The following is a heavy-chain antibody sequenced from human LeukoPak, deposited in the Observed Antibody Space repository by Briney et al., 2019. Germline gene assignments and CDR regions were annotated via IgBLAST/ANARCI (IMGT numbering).Heavy chain of an antibody. CDR2: IRYDGSNK. CDR3: AKGANWNGLYYLDY. J-gene: IGHJ4*02. Sequence: GGSLRLSCAASGFSFSSYGMHWVRQAPGKGLEWVAFIRYDGSNKYYADSVKGRFTISRDSSKNTVYLQMNSLRAEDAAVYYCAKGANWNGLYYLDYWDQGTLVTVSS. D-gene: IGHD1-20*01. CDR1: GFSFSSYG. V-gene: IGHV3-30*02.